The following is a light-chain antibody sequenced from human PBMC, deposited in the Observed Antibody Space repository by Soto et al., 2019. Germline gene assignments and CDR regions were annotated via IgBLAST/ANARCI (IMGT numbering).Light chain of an antibody. Sequence: QSVLTQAPSASGTPGQRVTISCSGSSSNFGSNTVNWYRQLPGTAPKLLIYTNNQWPSGVPDRFSGSKSGTSASLAISGLQSEDEADYYCAAWDDSLNEWVFGGGTQLTVL. J-gene: IGLJ3*02. CDR3: AAWDDSLNEWV. CDR1: SSNFGSNT. CDR2: TNN. V-gene: IGLV1-44*01.